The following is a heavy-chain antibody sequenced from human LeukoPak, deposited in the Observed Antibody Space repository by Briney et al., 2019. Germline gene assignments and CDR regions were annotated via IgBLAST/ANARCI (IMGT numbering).Heavy chain of an antibody. CDR2: IYHSGST. V-gene: IGHV4-38-2*01. Sequence: SETLSLTCAVSGYSISSGYYWGWIRQPPGKGLEWIGSIYHSGSTYYNPSLKSRVTISVGTSKNQFSLKLSSVTAADTAVYYCARRGYSGYVDFDYWGQGTLVTVSS. CDR3: ARRGYSGYVDFDY. D-gene: IGHD5-12*01. J-gene: IGHJ4*02. CDR1: GYSISSGYY.